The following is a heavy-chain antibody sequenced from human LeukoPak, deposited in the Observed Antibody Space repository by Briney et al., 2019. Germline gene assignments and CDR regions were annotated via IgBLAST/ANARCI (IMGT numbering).Heavy chain of an antibody. V-gene: IGHV4-59*01. J-gene: IGHJ4*02. CDR3: ARGYSSGLGTWRMAVPPDY. CDR2: IYYSGST. Sequence: SETLSLTCTVSGGSISSYYWSWIRQPPGKGLEWIGYIYYSGSTNYNPSLKSRVTISVDTSKNQFSLKLSSVTAADTAVYYCARGYSSGLGTWRMAVPPDYWGQGTLVTVSS. D-gene: IGHD6-19*01. CDR1: GGSISSYY.